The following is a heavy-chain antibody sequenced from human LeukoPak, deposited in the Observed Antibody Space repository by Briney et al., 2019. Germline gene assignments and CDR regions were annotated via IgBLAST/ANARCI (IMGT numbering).Heavy chain of an antibody. J-gene: IGHJ5*02. Sequence: ASVKVSCKASGYTFTKYGVSWVRQAPGQGLEWMGWIGTHTGNRNYVKKFQGRVTLTTETSTSTAYMELSRLRSDDTAVYYCASLHYGPTPDWFDPWGQGTLVTVSS. CDR3: ASLHYGPTPDWFDP. V-gene: IGHV1-18*01. D-gene: IGHD4-17*01. CDR1: GYTFTKYG. CDR2: IGTHTGNR.